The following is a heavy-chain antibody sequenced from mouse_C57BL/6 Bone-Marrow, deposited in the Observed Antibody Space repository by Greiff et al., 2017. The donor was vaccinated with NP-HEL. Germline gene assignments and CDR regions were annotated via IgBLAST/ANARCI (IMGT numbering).Heavy chain of an antibody. CDR1: GYSITSGYY. D-gene: IGHD1-1*01. CDR3: AAPITTEVADV. Sequence: EVQLVESGPGLVKPSQSLSLTCSVTGYSITSGYYWNWIRQFPGNKLEWMGYISYDGSNNYNPSFKNRISITRDTSKNQSFLKLNSVTTEDTATYYCAAPITTEVADVWGTGTTVTVSS. V-gene: IGHV3-6*01. J-gene: IGHJ1*03. CDR2: ISYDGSN.